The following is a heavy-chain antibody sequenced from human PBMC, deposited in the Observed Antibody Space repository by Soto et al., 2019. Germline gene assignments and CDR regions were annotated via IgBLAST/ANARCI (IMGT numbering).Heavy chain of an antibody. CDR1: GFTFSSYG. J-gene: IGHJ4*02. V-gene: IGHV3-30*03. D-gene: IGHD2-2*01. CDR2: ISYDGSNK. Sequence: QVQLVESGGGVVQPGRSLRLSCAASGFTFSSYGMHWVRQAPGKGLEWVAVISYDGSNKYYADSVKGRFTISRDNSKNTLYLQMNSLRAEDTAVYYCVRSFSRDSDYWGQGTLVTVSS. CDR3: VRSFSRDSDY.